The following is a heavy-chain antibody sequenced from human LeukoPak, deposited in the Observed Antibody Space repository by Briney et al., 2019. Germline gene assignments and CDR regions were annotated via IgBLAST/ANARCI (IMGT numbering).Heavy chain of an antibody. D-gene: IGHD6-13*01. J-gene: IGHJ5*02. Sequence: SETLSLTCSVYGGSFSGYYWSWVRQPPGKGLEWIGEINHSGSTNYNPSLKSRVTISVDTSKNQFSLKLSSVTAADTAVYYCARAGYSSSWYPGMRFDPWGQGTLVTVSS. CDR1: GGSFSGYY. V-gene: IGHV4-34*01. CDR2: INHSGST. CDR3: ARAGYSSSWYPGMRFDP.